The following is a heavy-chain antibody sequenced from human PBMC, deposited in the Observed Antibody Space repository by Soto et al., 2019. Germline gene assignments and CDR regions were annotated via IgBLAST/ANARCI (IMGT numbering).Heavy chain of an antibody. CDR2: ISGSGGST. D-gene: IGHD3-10*01. J-gene: IGHJ6*03. CDR3: AKSLEAAGSTYYYYYMDV. Sequence: GGSLRLSCAASGFTFSSYAMSWVRQAPGKGLEWVSAISGSGGSTYYADSVKGRFTISRDNSKNTLYLQMNSLRAEDTAVYYCAKSLEAAGSTYYYYYMDVWGKGTTVTVSS. V-gene: IGHV3-23*01. CDR1: GFTFSSYA.